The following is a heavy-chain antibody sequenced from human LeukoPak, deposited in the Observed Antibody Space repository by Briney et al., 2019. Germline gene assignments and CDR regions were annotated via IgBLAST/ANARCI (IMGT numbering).Heavy chain of an antibody. Sequence: PGRSLRLSCAASGFTFSSYAMHWVRQAPGKGLEWVAVISYDGSNKYYADSVKGRFTISRDNSKNTLYLQMNSLRAEDTAVYYCARDRITMVRGPVDYWGQGTLVTVSS. J-gene: IGHJ4*02. CDR3: ARDRITMVRGPVDY. D-gene: IGHD3-10*01. CDR1: GFTFSSYA. V-gene: IGHV3-30-3*01. CDR2: ISYDGSNK.